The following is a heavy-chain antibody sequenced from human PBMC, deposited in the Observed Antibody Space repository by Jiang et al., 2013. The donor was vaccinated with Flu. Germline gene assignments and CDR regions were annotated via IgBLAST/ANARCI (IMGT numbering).Heavy chain of an antibody. CDR2: INAGNGNT. J-gene: IGHJ6*02. V-gene: IGHV1-3*01. Sequence: GAEVKKPGASVKVSCKASGYTFTSYAMHWVRQAPGQRLEWMGWINAGNGNTKYSQKFQGRVTITRDTSASTAYMELSSLRSEDTAVYYCARDLPHGQLVRSHYYYYGMDVWGQGTTVTVSS. CDR3: ARDLPHGQLVRSHYYYYGMDV. D-gene: IGHD6-13*01. CDR1: GYTFTSYA.